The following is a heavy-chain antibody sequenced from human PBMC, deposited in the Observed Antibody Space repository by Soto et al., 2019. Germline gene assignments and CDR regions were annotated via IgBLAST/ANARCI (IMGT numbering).Heavy chain of an antibody. CDR2: IKQDGSEK. CDR3: ARDPLGIMITFGGVSPDNFDY. CDR1: GFTFSSYW. Sequence: GGSLRLSCASSGFTFSSYWMIWVRQAPGKGLEWVANIKQDGSEKYYVDSMKGRFTISRDNAKNSLYLQMNSLRAEDTAVYYCARDPLGIMITFGGVSPDNFDYWGQGTLVTVSS. V-gene: IGHV3-7*01. D-gene: IGHD3-16*01. J-gene: IGHJ4*02.